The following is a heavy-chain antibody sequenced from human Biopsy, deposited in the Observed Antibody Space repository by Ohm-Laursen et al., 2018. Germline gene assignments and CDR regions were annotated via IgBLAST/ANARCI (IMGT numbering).Heavy chain of an antibody. CDR1: GGSISSDY. D-gene: IGHD2/OR15-2a*01. CDR3: ARATNSTGWPYYYFYGMDV. Sequence: SETLSLTCTVSGGSISSDYWSWIRQTPGKGLEWIGNIYYSGSTNYNPSLKSRVTISVDTSKNQFSLGLNSVTATDTAVYYCARATNSTGWPYYYFYGMDVWGQGTTVTVSS. V-gene: IGHV4-59*01. J-gene: IGHJ6*02. CDR2: IYYSGST.